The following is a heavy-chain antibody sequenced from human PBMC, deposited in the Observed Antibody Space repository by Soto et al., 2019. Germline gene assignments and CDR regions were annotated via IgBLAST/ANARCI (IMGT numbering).Heavy chain of an antibody. CDR3: ASLPHDYSNREGYYYYGMDV. D-gene: IGHD4-4*01. CDR1: GGSISSSGYY. CDR2: IYYSGST. V-gene: IGHV4-39*01. J-gene: IGHJ6*02. Sequence: PSDTLSLTCAVSGGSISSSGYYSGWIRQPPGKGLEWIVSIYYSGSTYYNPSLKSRVTISVDTSKNQFSLKLSAVTAADTAVYYCASLPHDYSNREGYYYYGMDVWGQGTTVTVSS.